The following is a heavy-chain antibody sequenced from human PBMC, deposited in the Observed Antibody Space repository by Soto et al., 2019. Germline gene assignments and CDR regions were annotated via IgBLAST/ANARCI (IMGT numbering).Heavy chain of an antibody. Sequence: SETLSLTCTVSGGSISSSSYYWGWIRQPPGKGLEWIGSIYYSGSTYYNPSLKSRVTISVDTSKNQFSLKLSSVTAADTAVYYCARLTYGVPFDYWGQGTLVTVSS. V-gene: IGHV4-39*01. CDR2: IYYSGST. J-gene: IGHJ4*02. CDR1: GGSISSSSYY. D-gene: IGHD4-17*01. CDR3: ARLTYGVPFDY.